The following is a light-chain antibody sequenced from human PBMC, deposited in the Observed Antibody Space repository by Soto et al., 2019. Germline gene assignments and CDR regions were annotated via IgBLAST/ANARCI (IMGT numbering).Light chain of an antibody. CDR3: QESYSAPEFT. J-gene: IGKJ4*01. Sequence: DIEMTHSPSSLSASVGYRVTLTCRASENIRTYLNWYQHKPGKAPNLLIYGASTLQSGVPSRFSGSGSGTDFTLTISRLQPEDFATYYCQESYSAPEFTFGGGSKVDIK. CDR2: GAS. CDR1: ENIRTY. V-gene: IGKV1-39*01.